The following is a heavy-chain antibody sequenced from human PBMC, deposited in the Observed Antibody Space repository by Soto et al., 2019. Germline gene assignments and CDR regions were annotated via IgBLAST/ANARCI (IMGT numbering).Heavy chain of an antibody. CDR2: ISAYNGNT. V-gene: IGHV1-18*01. CDR1: GYTFTSYG. Sequence: GASVKVSCKASGYTFTSYGISWVRQAPGQGLEWMGWISAYNGNTNYAQKLQGRVTMTTDTSTSTAYMELRSLRSDDTAVYYCARDRYSYGSGPYYYNYYGMDVWGQGTTVTVSS. CDR3: ARDRYSYGSGPYYYNYYGMDV. D-gene: IGHD5-18*01. J-gene: IGHJ6*02.